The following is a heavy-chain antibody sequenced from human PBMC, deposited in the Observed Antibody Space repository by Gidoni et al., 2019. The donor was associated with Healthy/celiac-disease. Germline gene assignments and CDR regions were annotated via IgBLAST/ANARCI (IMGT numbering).Heavy chain of an antibody. CDR2: IYYSGST. CDR3: ARQSSENIRWFDP. D-gene: IGHD6-6*01. J-gene: IGHJ5*02. CDR1: GGSISSSSYY. Sequence: QLQLQESGPGLVKPSETLSLNCTVAGGSISSSSYYWGWIRQPPGKGLEWIGSIYYSGSTYYNPSLKSRVTISVDTSKNQFSLKLSSVTAADTAVYYCARQSSENIRWFDPWGQGTLVTVSS. V-gene: IGHV4-39*01.